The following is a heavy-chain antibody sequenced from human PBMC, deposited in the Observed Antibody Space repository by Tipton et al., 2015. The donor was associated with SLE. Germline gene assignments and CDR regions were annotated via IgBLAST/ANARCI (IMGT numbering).Heavy chain of an antibody. Sequence: SLRLSCVASGLTLGSYGMHWVRQAPGKGLEWVAVIWYDGSYKEYADSVEGRFTVSRDNSKNTLYLQMDSLRAEDTAIYYCARDLAGYCSGGNCYAGYMDVWGKGTTVTVSS. CDR3: ARDLAGYCSGGNCYAGYMDV. J-gene: IGHJ6*03. D-gene: IGHD2-15*01. CDR2: IWYDGSYK. CDR1: GLTLGSYG. V-gene: IGHV3-33*01.